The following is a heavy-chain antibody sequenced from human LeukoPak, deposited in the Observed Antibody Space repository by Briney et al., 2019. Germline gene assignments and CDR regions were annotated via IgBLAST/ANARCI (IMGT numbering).Heavy chain of an antibody. V-gene: IGHV1-3*03. D-gene: IGHD5-12*01. CDR3: ARDWVATIESGYYYYYMDV. Sequence: ASVKVSCKASGYTFTSYYMHWVRQAPGQRLEWMGWINAGNGNTKYSQEFQGRVTITRDTSASTAYMELSSLRSEDTAVYYCARDWVATIESGYYYYYMDVWGKGTTVTISS. CDR1: GYTFTSYY. CDR2: INAGNGNT. J-gene: IGHJ6*03.